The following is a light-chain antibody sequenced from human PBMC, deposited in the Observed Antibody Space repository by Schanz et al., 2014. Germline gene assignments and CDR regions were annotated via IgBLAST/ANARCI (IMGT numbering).Light chain of an antibody. CDR1: SSDVGVYNY. V-gene: IGLV2-14*03. CDR2: DAS. J-gene: IGLJ3*02. Sequence: QSALTQPASVSGSPGQSITISCTGTSSDVGVYNYVSWYQQLPGKAPKLMIYDASNRPSGVSNRFSGSKSAYTASLTVSGLQAEDEADYYCSSYAGSNNFKVFGGGTKLTVL. CDR3: SSYAGSNNFKV.